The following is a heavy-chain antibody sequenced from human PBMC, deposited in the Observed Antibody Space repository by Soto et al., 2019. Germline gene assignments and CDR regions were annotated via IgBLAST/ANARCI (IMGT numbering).Heavy chain of an antibody. J-gene: IGHJ4*02. CDR1: RFTFSRYA. CDR3: AKDGYFDTYYYDH. Sequence: QVQLVESGGGVVQPGRSLRLSCAASRFTFSRYAMHWVRQAPGKGLEWVAVISYDGRQKHYVDSVKGRFTISRDESDNTLYLQMSCLRPEDTAVYYCAKDGYFDTYYYDHWGQGTLVTVSS. D-gene: IGHD3-22*01. V-gene: IGHV3-30*04. CDR2: ISYDGRQK.